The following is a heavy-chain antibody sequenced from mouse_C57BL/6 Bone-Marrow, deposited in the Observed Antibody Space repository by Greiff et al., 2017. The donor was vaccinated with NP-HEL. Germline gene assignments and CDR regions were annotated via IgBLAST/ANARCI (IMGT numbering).Heavy chain of an antibody. D-gene: IGHD1-1*01. V-gene: IGHV1-76*01. CDR2: IYPGSGNT. J-gene: IGHJ4*01. CDR3: ARDYYGSSYYAMDY. CDR1: GYTFTDYY. Sequence: VQLVESGAELVRPGASVKLSCKASGYTFTDYYINWVKQRPGQGLEWIARIYPGSGNTYYNEKFKGKATLTAEKSSSTAYMQLSSLTSEDSAVYCCARDYYGSSYYAMDYWGQGTSVTVSS.